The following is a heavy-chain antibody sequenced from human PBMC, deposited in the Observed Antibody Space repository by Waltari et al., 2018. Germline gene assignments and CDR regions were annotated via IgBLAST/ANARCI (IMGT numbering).Heavy chain of an antibody. CDR1: GGSISSSSYY. V-gene: IGHV4-39*07. Sequence: QLQLQESGPGLVKPSETLSLTCTVSGGSISSSSYYWGWIRQPPGKGLEWIGSIDYSGSTYYIPSRKSRVTISVDTSKNKDVRKLSSVTAADTAGYYCARAGTMVQGVNWFDPWGQGTLVTVSS. J-gene: IGHJ5*02. CDR2: IDYSGST. CDR3: ARAGTMVQGVNWFDP. D-gene: IGHD3-10*01.